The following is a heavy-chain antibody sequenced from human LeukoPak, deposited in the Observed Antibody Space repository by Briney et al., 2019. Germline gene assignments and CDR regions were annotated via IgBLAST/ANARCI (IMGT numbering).Heavy chain of an antibody. CDR3: ARGSDHYDSSGYRYFDL. V-gene: IGHV4-59*01. D-gene: IGHD3-22*01. CDR1: GGSIRSYF. J-gene: IGHJ2*01. Sequence: PSEPLSLTCTVSGGSIRSYFWSWIRQPPGKGLEWIGYIYYSGSTNYNPSLKSRVTISVDTSKNQFSLKLSSVTAADTAVYYCARGSDHYDSSGYRYFDLWGRGTQATVSS. CDR2: IYYSGST.